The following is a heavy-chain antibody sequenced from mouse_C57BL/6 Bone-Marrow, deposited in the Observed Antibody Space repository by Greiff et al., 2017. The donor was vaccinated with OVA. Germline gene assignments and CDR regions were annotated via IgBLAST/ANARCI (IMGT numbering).Heavy chain of an antibody. CDR3: ASPYSSAWFSY. V-gene: IGHV1-81*01. CDR2: IYPRSGNT. CDR1: GYTFTSYG. Sequence: VQLQQSGAELARPGASVKLSCKASGYTFTSYGISWVKQRTGQGLEWIGEIYPRSGNTYYNEKFKGKATLTADKSSSTAYMELRSLPSEDSAVYFCASPYSSAWFSYWGQGTLVTVSA. J-gene: IGHJ3*01. D-gene: IGHD1-1*01.